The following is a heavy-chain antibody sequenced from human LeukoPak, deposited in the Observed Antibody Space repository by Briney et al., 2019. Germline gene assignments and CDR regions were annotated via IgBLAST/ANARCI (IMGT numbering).Heavy chain of an antibody. V-gene: IGHV4-34*01. Sequence: SETLSLTCAVYGGSFSGYYWSWIRQPPGKGLEWIGEINHSGSTNYNPSLKSRVTISVDTSKNQFSLKLSSVTAADTAVYYCARGGGSYSIYDYWGQGILVTVSS. CDR2: INHSGST. J-gene: IGHJ4*02. CDR3: ARGGGSYSIYDY. D-gene: IGHD1-26*01. CDR1: GGSFSGYY.